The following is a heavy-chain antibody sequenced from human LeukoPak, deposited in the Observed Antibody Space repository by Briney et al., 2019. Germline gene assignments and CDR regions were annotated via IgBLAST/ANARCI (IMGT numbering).Heavy chain of an antibody. CDR1: GGSISSYY. D-gene: IGHD6-19*01. CDR2: IYTSGST. Sequence: SETLSLTCTVSGGSISSYYWSWIRQPAGKGLEWIGRIYTSGSTNYNPSLKGRVTMSVYTSKNQFSLKLSSVTAAGTAVYYCAREGGIAIAGIDYWGQGTLVTVSS. J-gene: IGHJ4*02. V-gene: IGHV4-4*07. CDR3: AREGGIAIAGIDY.